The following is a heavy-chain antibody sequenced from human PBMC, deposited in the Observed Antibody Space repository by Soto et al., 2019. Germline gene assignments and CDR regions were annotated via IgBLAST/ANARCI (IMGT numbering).Heavy chain of an antibody. D-gene: IGHD6-13*01. Sequence: GGSLRLSCAASGFTFSNYYMSWIRQAPGKGLEWVSYISSSGATIYYADSVKGRFTISRDNAKDSLYLQMNRLRADDTAVYYCARSMKAGKNFDYWGQGTLVTVSS. CDR3: ARSMKAGKNFDY. CDR1: GFTFSNYY. J-gene: IGHJ4*02. CDR2: ISSSGATI. V-gene: IGHV3-11*01.